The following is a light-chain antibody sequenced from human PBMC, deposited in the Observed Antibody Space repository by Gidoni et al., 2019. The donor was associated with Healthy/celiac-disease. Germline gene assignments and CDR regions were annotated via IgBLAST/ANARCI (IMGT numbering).Light chain of an antibody. CDR3: QQRSNWHT. CDR1: QSVSSY. V-gene: IGKV3-11*01. Sequence: EIVLTQSPATLSLSPGERATLSCRASQSVSSYLAWYQQKPGQAPRLLIYDASNRATGIPARFSGSGSGTDFTLTISNLEPEDFAVYYCQQRSNWHTFXGXTKVEIK. J-gene: IGKJ4*01. CDR2: DAS.